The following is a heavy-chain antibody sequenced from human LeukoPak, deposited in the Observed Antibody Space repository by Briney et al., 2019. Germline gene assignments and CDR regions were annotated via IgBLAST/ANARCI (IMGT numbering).Heavy chain of an antibody. D-gene: IGHD5-24*01. CDR2: INPSGGST. V-gene: IGHV1-46*01. CDR3: ARGGEMATVPHLYYFDD. CDR1: GHTFTSYY. Sequence: ASVKVSCKASGHTFTSYYMHWVRQAPGQGPEWMGIINPSGGSTTYAQKFQGRVTMTRDTSTTTVYMELSSLRSEDTAVYYCARGGEMATVPHLYYFDDWGQGTLVTVSS. J-gene: IGHJ4*02.